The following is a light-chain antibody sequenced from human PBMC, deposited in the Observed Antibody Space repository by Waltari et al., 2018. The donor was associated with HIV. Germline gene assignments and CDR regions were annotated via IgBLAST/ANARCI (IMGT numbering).Light chain of an antibody. CDR1: SSNLGAGFD. Sequence: HSVLTQPPSASGAPGPRVSISCTGSSSNLGAGFDATWYQQLPGAAPRLLIYDNNNRPSGVPGRFSGSRSGTSASLAITGLQADDEADYYCQSFDSGLTAVVFGGGTKLTVL. V-gene: IGLV1-40*01. J-gene: IGLJ2*01. CDR3: QSFDSGLTAVV. CDR2: DNN.